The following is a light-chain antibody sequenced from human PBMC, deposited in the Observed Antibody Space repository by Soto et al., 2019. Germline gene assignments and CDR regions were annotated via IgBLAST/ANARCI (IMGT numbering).Light chain of an antibody. V-gene: IGLV2-14*01. Sequence: QSALTQPASVSGSPGQSITISCTGTSSDVGDYNFVSWYQQHPGKAPKLMIYAVSSRPSGVSHRFSGSKSGNTASLTISGLQAEDEADYYCSSSTGSTTHHVFGTGTKLTVL. CDR1: SSDVGDYNF. CDR3: SSSTGSTTHHV. CDR2: AVS. J-gene: IGLJ1*01.